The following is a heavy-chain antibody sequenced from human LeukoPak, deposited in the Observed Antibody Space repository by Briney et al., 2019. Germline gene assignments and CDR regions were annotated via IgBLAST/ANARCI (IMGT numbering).Heavy chain of an antibody. CDR3: ASCGVVFFSCDSCDSYSHSYCYGMDV. J-gene: IGHJ6*02. D-gene: IGHD2-15*01. V-gene: IGHV5-51*01. CDR2: IYPGDSDT. Sequence: GESLKISCNGSGLDFPSFWIAWVRQMPGKGLEWMGIIYPGDSDTRYSPSFQGQVTTSADKSISTAYLQWSSLKTSDTAMYYCASCGVVFFSCDSCDSYSHSYCYGMDVWGQGTTVTVSS. CDR1: GLDFPSFW.